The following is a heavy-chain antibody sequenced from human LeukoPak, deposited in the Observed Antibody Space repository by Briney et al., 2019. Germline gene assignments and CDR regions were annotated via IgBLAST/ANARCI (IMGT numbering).Heavy chain of an antibody. CDR3: ARRVCSGGSCPFDY. CDR1: GGSISSSSYY. D-gene: IGHD2-15*01. CDR2: IYYSGDT. J-gene: IGHJ4*02. V-gene: IGHV4-39*01. Sequence: SETLSLTCTVSGGSISSSSYYWDWIRQPPGKGLEWIGTIYYSGDTYYNPSLKSRVTLSVDTSKNQFSLKLSSVTAADTAVYYCARRVCSGGSCPFDYWGQGTLVTVSS.